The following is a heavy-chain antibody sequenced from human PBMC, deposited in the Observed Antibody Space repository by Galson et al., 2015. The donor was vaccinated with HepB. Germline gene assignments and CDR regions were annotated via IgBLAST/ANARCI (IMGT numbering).Heavy chain of an antibody. D-gene: IGHD2-15*01. CDR3: AKGASMGPYSLYGMDA. J-gene: IGHJ6*02. V-gene: IGHV3-23*01. CDR2: ITNCGGKR. CDR1: GFRFNIYD. Sequence: SLRLSCAASGFRFNIYDMSWVRQAPGKGLEWVSGITNCGGKRYYADSGKGRFTISRDNSKNTVFLQMSSLRADDTAIYYCAKGASMGPYSLYGMDAWGQGTTVIVSS.